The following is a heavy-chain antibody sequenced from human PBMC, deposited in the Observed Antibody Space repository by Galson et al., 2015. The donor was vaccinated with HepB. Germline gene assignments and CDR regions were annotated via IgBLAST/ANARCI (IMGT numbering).Heavy chain of an antibody. J-gene: IGHJ1*01. Sequence: QSGAEVKKPGESLKISCKGSGYSFTSYWIGWVRQMPGKGLEWMGIIYPGDSDTRYSPSFQGQVTISADKSISTAYLQWSSLKASDTAMYYCARLGYYYDSSGYHEYFQHWGQGTLVTVSS. V-gene: IGHV5-51*03. CDR1: GYSFTSYW. CDR2: IYPGDSDT. CDR3: ARLGYYYDSSGYHEYFQH. D-gene: IGHD3-22*01.